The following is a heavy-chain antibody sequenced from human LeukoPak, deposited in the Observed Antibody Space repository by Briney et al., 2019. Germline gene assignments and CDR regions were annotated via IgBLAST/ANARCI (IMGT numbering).Heavy chain of an antibody. Sequence: ASVKVSCKASGYTFTDYYIHWVRQAPGQGLEWMAWINPNSGGTYYAQNFHDRITLTRDTSISTAYMELSRLRSDDTAIYYCARANPLYCSSTSCLFDHWGQGTLVTVSS. CDR1: GYTFTDYY. CDR2: INPNSGGT. J-gene: IGHJ4*02. D-gene: IGHD2-2*01. CDR3: ARANPLYCSSTSCLFDH. V-gene: IGHV1-2*02.